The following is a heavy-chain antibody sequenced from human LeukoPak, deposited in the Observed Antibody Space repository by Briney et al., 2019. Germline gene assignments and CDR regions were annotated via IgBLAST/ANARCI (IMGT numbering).Heavy chain of an antibody. CDR3: ARSEQFCGGGNCYRYFDY. V-gene: IGHV3-23*01. J-gene: IGHJ4*02. CDR1: GFTFSSYA. Sequence: PGGSLRLSCAASGFTFSSYAMSWVRQAPGKGLEWVSAISASGDTTYYADSVKGRFTISRDNSKNTLYLQMNSLGAEDTAVYYCARSEQFCGGGNCYRYFDYWGQGTLVTVSS. CDR2: ISASGDTT. D-gene: IGHD2-15*01.